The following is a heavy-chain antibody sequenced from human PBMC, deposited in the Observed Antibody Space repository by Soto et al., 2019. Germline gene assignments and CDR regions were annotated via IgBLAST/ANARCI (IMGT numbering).Heavy chain of an antibody. CDR3: ARHGGDIVLIVSSDGEYGMDV. D-gene: IGHD2-8*01. V-gene: IGHV4-39*01. CDR1: GGSISSSSYY. J-gene: IGHJ6*02. CDR2: IYYSGST. Sequence: SETLSLTCTVSGGSISSSSYYWGWIRQPPGKGLEWIGSIYYSGSTYYNPSLKSRVTISVDTSKNQFSLKLSSVTAADTAVYYCARHGGDIVLIVSSDGEYGMDVWGQGTTVT.